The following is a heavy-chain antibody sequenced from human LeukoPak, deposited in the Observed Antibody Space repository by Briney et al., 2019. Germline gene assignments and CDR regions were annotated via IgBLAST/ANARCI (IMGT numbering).Heavy chain of an antibody. V-gene: IGHV4-61*02. D-gene: IGHD3-16*02. CDR3: ARGLGVYVWGSYRPGAKFDY. Sequence: SQTLSLTCTVSGDSISSGDYYWSWIRQPAGKGLEWIGRISSSGSTNYNPSLKSRVTISVDTSKNQFSLKLSSVTAADTAVYYCARGLGVYVWGSYRPGAKFDYWGQGTLVTVSS. J-gene: IGHJ4*02. CDR1: GDSISSGDYY. CDR2: ISSSGST.